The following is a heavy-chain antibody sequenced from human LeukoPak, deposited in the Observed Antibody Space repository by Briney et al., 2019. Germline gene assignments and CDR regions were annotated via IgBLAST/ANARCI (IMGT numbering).Heavy chain of an antibody. J-gene: IGHJ4*02. CDR1: GFTFSSYG. Sequence: GGSLRLSCAASGFTFSSYGMHWVRQAPGKGLEWVALIWYDGTNKYYADSVKGRFTISRYNSKNTLYLQMNSLRAEDTAVYYCAKDVVRGQGTLVTVSS. V-gene: IGHV3-33*06. CDR3: AKDVV. D-gene: IGHD2-21*01. CDR2: IWYDGTNK.